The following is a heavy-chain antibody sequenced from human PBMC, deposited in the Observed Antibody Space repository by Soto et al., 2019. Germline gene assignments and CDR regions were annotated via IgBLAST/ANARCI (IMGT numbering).Heavy chain of an antibody. V-gene: IGHV3-30*18. D-gene: IGHD6-19*01. J-gene: IGHJ6*02. CDR3: VKDGSSGWPYYYGLDV. Sequence: GGSLRLSCAASGFTFSSYGMHWVRQAPGKGLEWVAVISYDGSNKYYADSVKGRFTIARDNSKNTLFLHMSSLRAEDTAVYYCVKDGSSGWPYYYGLDVWGQGTSVTVSS. CDR1: GFTFSSYG. CDR2: ISYDGSNK.